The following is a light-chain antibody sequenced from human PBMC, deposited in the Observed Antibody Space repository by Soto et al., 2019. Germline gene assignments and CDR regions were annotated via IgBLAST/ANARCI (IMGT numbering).Light chain of an antibody. CDR2: GAS. J-gene: IGKJ1*01. CDR1: QSVSSSY. CDR3: QKYDSSPKS. Sequence: EIVLTQSPGTLSLAPGDRATLSCRASQSVSSSYLAWYQQKPDQAPRLLIYGASRRATGIPDRFSGSGAGTVFTLTIIRLAPEDFSVYYCQKYDSSPKSVGQATKVEI. V-gene: IGKV3-20*01.